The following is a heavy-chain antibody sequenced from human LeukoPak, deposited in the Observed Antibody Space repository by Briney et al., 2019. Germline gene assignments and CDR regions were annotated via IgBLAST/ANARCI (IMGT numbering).Heavy chain of an antibody. D-gene: IGHD3-22*01. J-gene: IGHJ4*02. V-gene: IGHV3-7*01. CDR1: GFTFSSYW. Sequence: GGSLRLSCAASGFTFSSYWMSWVRQAPGKGLEWVANIKQDGSEKYYVDSVKGRFTISRDNAKNSLYLQMNSLRAEDTAVYYCARKYYYDSSGLLDYCGQGTLVTVSS. CDR3: ARKYYYDSSGLLDY. CDR2: IKQDGSEK.